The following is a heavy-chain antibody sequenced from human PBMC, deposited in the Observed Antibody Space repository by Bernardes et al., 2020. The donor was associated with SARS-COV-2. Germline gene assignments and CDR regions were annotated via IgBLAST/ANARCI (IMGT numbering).Heavy chain of an antibody. CDR1: GFTFSSYG. Sequence: SQQLSSVTSGFTFSSYGMQWVRQSTGKGLEWVAFINFDGTKKYFADSVQGQFTISRDNSKNTLYLQMDSLRIEDTAVYYCTKELNWNHFDYWGQGSLVTVSS. V-gene: IGHV3-30*02. J-gene: IGHJ4*02. D-gene: IGHD1-20*01. CDR3: TKELNWNHFDY. CDR2: INFDGTKK.